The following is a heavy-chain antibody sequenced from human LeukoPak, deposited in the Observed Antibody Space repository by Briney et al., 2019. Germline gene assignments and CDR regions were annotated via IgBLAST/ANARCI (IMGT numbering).Heavy chain of an antibody. D-gene: IGHD6-19*01. CDR3: ARDLGTSGWYTFDL. V-gene: IGHV6-1*01. CDR1: GDSVSSKNGA. Sequence: SQTLSLTCAISGDSVSSKNGAWNWIRQSPSGGLEWLGRTYYRSKWYDEYADSVKGQVTISPDTSKNQFSLHVYSVTPEDTAVYYCARDLGTSGWYTFDLWGQGTLVTVSS. CDR2: TYYRSKWYD. J-gene: IGHJ5*01.